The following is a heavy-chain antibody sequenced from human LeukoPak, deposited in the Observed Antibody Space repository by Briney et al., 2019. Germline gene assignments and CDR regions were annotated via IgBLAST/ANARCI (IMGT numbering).Heavy chain of an antibody. CDR2: ITGSGDST. CDR3: AKNTWELPTNFDS. V-gene: IGHV3-23*01. D-gene: IGHD1-26*01. J-gene: IGHJ4*02. Sequence: GGSLRLSCAASGFTFSSYGMSWVREAPGRGLEWVSAITGSGDSTYYADSVKGRFTISRDNSKNTLYLQMNSLRAEDTAVYYCAKNTWELPTNFDSWGQGTLVTVSS. CDR1: GFTFSSYG.